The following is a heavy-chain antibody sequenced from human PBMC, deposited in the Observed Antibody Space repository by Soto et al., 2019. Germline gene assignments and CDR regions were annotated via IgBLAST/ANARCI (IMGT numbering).Heavy chain of an antibody. J-gene: IGHJ6*02. Sequence: SETLPLTCTVSGGSISNSSYYWGWIRPPPGKGLEWIGSIYYSGSTYYNPSLNSRVTISVDTSKNQFSLKLSSVTAADTAVYYCAIPDGEVPAAMRGPNYYYYGMDVWGQGTTVTVSS. D-gene: IGHD2-2*01. CDR2: IYYSGST. V-gene: IGHV4-39*01. CDR3: AIPDGEVPAAMRGPNYYYYGMDV. CDR1: GGSISNSSYY.